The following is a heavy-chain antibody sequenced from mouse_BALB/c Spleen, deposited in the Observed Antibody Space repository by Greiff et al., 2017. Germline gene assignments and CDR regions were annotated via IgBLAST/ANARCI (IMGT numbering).Heavy chain of an antibody. CDR2: IYPGSGST. Sequence: LQQPGSELVRPGASVKLSCKASGYTFTSYWMHWVKQRPGQGLEWIGNIYPGSGSTNYDEKFKSKATLTVDTSSSTAYMQLSSLTSEDSAVYYCTRSTYYSLYYYAMDYWGQGTSVTVSS. CDR3: TRSTYYSLYYYAMDY. D-gene: IGHD2-12*01. V-gene: IGHV1S22*01. CDR1: GYTFTSYW. J-gene: IGHJ4*01.